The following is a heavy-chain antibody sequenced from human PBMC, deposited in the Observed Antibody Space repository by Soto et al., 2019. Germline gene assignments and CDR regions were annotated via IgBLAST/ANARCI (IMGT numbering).Heavy chain of an antibody. CDR2: IYTSGST. J-gene: IGHJ4*02. CDR3: AGGNDYGDLFDY. CDR1: GGSISSYY. D-gene: IGHD4-17*01. V-gene: IGHV4-4*07. Sequence: SETLSLTCTVSGGSISSYYWSWIRQPAGKGLEWIGRIYTSGSTNYNPSLKSRVTMSVDTSKNQFSLKLSSVTAADTAVYYCAGGNDYGDLFDYWGQGTLVTVSS.